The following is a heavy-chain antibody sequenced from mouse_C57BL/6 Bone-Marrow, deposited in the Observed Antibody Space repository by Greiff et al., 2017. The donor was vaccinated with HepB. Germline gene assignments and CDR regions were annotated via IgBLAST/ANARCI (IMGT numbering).Heavy chain of an antibody. CDR2: INPGSGGT. V-gene: IGHV1-54*01. CDR1: GYAFTNYL. J-gene: IGHJ4*01. D-gene: IGHD1-1*01. CDR3: ARWSTTVVVRDYYAMDY. Sequence: VQLQESGAELVRPGTSVKVSCKASGYAFTNYLIEWVKQRPGQGLEWIGVINPGSGGTNYNEKFKGKATLTADKSSSPAYMRLSSLTSEDSAVYFCARWSTTVVVRDYYAMDYWGKGTSVTVSS.